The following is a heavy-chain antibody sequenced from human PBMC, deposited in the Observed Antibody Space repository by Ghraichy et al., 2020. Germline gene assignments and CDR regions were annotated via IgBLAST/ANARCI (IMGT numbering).Heavy chain of an antibody. CDR3: ARGPYSSAGHNWFDP. D-gene: IGHD6-19*01. CDR2: MYTSGIT. J-gene: IGHJ5*02. CDR1: GGSISSYY. V-gene: IGHV4-4*07. Sequence: LSLTCTVSGGSISSYYWSWIRQPAGEGLEWIGRMYTSGITDYNPSLKSRVTMSVDTSKNQFSLKLSSVTAADTAVYFCARGPYSSAGHNWFDPWGQGTLVTVSS.